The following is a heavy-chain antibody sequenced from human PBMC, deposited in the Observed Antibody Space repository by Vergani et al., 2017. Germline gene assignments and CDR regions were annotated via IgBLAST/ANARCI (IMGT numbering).Heavy chain of an antibody. CDR2: IYPGDSDT. Sequence: EVQLVQSGAEVKKPGESLKISCKGSGYSFTSYWIGWVRQMPGKGLEWMGIIYPGDSDTRYSPSFKGRGTISADKSISTAYLQWSSLKASDTAMYYCARLVKYQLGVDAFDLWGQGTMVTVSS. V-gene: IGHV5-51*01. CDR1: GYSFTSYW. J-gene: IGHJ3*01. D-gene: IGHD2-2*01. CDR3: ARLVKYQLGVDAFDL.